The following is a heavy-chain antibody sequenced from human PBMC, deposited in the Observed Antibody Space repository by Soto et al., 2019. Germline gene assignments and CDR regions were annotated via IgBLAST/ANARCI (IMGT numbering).Heavy chain of an antibody. J-gene: IGHJ4*02. CDR2: IYYSGST. Sequence: SETLSLTCTVSGGSISSTSYYWGWIRQPPGKNLEYIGNIYYSGSTYYNPSLKSRVTISVDTSKNQFSLKLSSVTAADTAVYYSERDGGDGYNLDYWGQGTLVTVSS. CDR1: GGSISSTSYY. CDR3: ERDGGDGYNLDY. V-gene: IGHV4-39*07. D-gene: IGHD2-21*01.